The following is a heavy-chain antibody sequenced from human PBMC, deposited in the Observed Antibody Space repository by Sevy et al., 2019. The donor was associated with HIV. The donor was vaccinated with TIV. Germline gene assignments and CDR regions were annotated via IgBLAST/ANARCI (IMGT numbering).Heavy chain of an antibody. CDR1: GGSISSGGYY. CDR3: ARVGFNWNDVDY. V-gene: IGHV4-31*03. Sequence: SETLSLTCTVSGGSISSGGYYWSWIRQHPGKGLEWIGYIYYSGSTYYNPSLKSRVTISVDTSKNQFSLKLRSVTAADTAVYYCARVGFNWNDVDYWGQGTLVTVSS. CDR2: IYYSGST. J-gene: IGHJ4*02. D-gene: IGHD1-20*01.